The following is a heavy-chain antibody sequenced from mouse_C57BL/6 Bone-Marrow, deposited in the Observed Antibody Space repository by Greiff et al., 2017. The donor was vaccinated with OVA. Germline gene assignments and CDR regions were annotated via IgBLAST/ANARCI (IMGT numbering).Heavy chain of an antibody. CDR1: GYTFTSYW. CDR2: IHPNSGST. V-gene: IGHV1-64*01. CDR3: ARDVSARVVAAFDFEG. J-gene: IGHJ1*03. D-gene: IGHD1-1*01. Sequence: VQLQQPGAELVKPGASVKLSCKASGYTFTSYWMHWVKQRPGQGLEWIGMIHPNSGSTNYNEKFKSKATLTVDKSSSTAYMPLSSLKSGSPAVDDCARDVSARVVAAFDFEGGGKGPSVT.